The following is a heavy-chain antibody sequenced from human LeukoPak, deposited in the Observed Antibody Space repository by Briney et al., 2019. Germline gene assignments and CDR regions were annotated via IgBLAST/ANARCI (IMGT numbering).Heavy chain of an antibody. CDR3: ARRYDYVWGSYRYRAFDI. J-gene: IGHJ3*02. Sequence: GESLKISCKCSGYSFTSYWIGWVRQMPGKGLEWMGIIYPGDSDTRYSPSFQGQVTISADKSISTAYLQWSSLKASDTAMYYCARRYDYVWGSYRYRAFDIWGQGTMVTVSS. CDR2: IYPGDSDT. CDR1: GYSFTSYW. V-gene: IGHV5-51*01. D-gene: IGHD3-16*02.